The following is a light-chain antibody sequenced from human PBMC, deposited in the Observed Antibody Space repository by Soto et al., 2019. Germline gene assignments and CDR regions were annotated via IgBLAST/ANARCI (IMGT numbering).Light chain of an antibody. CDR1: QSISSN. V-gene: IGKV3-15*01. J-gene: IGKJ4*01. CDR2: GTS. CDR3: QPYNNWPLT. Sequence: EIVMTQSPATLSVSPGERATLSCRASQSISSNLAWYQQKPGQTPRLLIYGTSTRATGIPARFSGSGSGTEFTLTISSLQSEDCAVYYCQPYNNWPLTFGGGTKVEIK.